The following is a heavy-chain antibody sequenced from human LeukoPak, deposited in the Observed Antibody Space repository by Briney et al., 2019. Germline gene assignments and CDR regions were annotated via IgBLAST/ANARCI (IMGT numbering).Heavy chain of an antibody. D-gene: IGHD2-2*01. CDR2: ISTYNGNT. Sequence: GVSVKVSCKASGYTFTSYGLSWVRQAPGQGLEWMGWISTYNGNTNYAQKLQGRVTMTTDTSTSTAYMELRSLRSDDTAVYYCARDGHPGWYCSRASCYAVDYWGQGTLLTVSS. V-gene: IGHV1-18*01. CDR1: GYTFTSYG. CDR3: ARDGHPGWYCSRASCYAVDY. J-gene: IGHJ4*02.